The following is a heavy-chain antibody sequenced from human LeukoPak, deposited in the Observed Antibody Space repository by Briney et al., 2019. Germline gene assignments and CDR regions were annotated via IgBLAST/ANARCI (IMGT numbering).Heavy chain of an antibody. CDR1: GGSISSYY. CDR3: ARYVVVTAYFDY. CDR2: IYYSGST. V-gene: IGHV4-59*01. J-gene: IGHJ4*02. Sequence: SETLSLTCTVSGGSISSYYWSWTRQPPGKGLEWIGYIYYSGSTNYNPSLKSRVTISVDTSKNQFSLKLSSVTAADTAVYYCARYVVVTAYFDYWGQGTLVTVSS. D-gene: IGHD2-21*02.